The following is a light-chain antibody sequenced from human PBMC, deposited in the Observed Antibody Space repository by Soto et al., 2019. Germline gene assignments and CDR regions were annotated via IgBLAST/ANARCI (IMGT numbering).Light chain of an antibody. J-gene: IGKJ1*01. CDR3: QQYNNWPRT. CDR1: QSVSSN. Sequence: IVMTQSPGILSVSPGERATLSCRASQSVSSNLAWYQQNPGQAPRLLIYGASTRATGIPARFSGSGSGTEFTLTISSLQSEDFGVYYCQQYNNWPRTFGQGTKVDI. V-gene: IGKV3-15*01. CDR2: GAS.